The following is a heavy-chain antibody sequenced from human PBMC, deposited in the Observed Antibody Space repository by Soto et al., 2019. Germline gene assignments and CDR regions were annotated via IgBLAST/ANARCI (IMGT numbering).Heavy chain of an antibody. D-gene: IGHD6-13*01. CDR1: GGSISSGGYY. CDR2: IYYSGST. V-gene: IGHV4-31*03. J-gene: IGHJ6*03. CDR3: AREQYSSSWFYYMDV. Sequence: SETLSLTCTVSGGSISSGGYYWSWIRQHPGKGLEWIGYIYYSGSTYYNPSLKSRVTISVDTSKNQFSLKLSSVTAADTAMYYCAREQYSSSWFYYMDVWGKGTTVTVSS.